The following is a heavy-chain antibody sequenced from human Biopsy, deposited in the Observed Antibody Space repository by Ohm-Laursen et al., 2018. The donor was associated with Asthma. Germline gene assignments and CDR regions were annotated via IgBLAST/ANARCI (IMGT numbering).Heavy chain of an antibody. V-gene: IGHV1-69*13. D-gene: IGHD2-2*01. J-gene: IGHJ4*02. CDR2: INSVFGTT. Sequence: VKISCKSLGGTFNTYVIGWVRQAPRQGLEWMGGINSVFGTTTYPQKFQDRVTITADDSTSTVYVELSSLRSEDTAVYYCARKAGSCISRTCYSLDFWGQGTLVTVSS. CDR1: GGTFNTYV. CDR3: ARKAGSCISRTCYSLDF.